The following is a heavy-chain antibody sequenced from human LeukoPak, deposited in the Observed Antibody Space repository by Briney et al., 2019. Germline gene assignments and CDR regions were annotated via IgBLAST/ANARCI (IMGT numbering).Heavy chain of an antibody. Sequence: PSETLSLTCTVSGGSINSSDWWTWVRQSPGKGLEWIGEIHHSGGTNYNPSLKRRITISIDKPKNRFSLRLWSVTAADTAVYYCVRYYYDTSGQGYYFDSWGQGTLVAVSS. CDR2: IHHSGGT. CDR3: VRYYYDTSGQGYYFDS. J-gene: IGHJ4*02. D-gene: IGHD3-22*01. CDR1: GGSINSSDW. V-gene: IGHV4-4*02.